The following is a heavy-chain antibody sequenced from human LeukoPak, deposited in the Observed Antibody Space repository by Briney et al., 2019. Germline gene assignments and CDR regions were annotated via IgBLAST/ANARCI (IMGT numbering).Heavy chain of an antibody. CDR1: GDSVSSNSAA. CDR3: ARCSLRGWIQDYYYYGMDV. V-gene: IGHV6-1*01. J-gene: IGHJ6*02. D-gene: IGHD5-18*01. Sequence: SQTLSLTCAISGDSVSSNSAAWNWIRQSPSRGLEWLGRTYYRSKWYNDYAVSVKSRITINPDTSKNQFSLQLNSVTPEDTAVYYCARCSLRGWIQDYYYYGMDVWGQGTTVTVSS. CDR2: TYYRSKWYN.